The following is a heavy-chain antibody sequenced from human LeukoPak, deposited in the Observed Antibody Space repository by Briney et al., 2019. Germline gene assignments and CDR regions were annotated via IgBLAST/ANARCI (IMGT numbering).Heavy chain of an antibody. D-gene: IGHD2-8*01. CDR2: TRVSDNNL. CDR1: GFILSDYP. V-gene: IGHV3-11*01. J-gene: IGHJ3*01. Sequence: RPGGSLRLSCAASGFILSDYPMSWIRQAPGKGLEWLSYTRVSDNNLYYADSVKGRFTISRDNAQTSLYLQMNSLRAEDTAVYYCARRIMGTTGHAFDFWGQGTIVTVSS. CDR3: ARRIMGTTGHAFDF.